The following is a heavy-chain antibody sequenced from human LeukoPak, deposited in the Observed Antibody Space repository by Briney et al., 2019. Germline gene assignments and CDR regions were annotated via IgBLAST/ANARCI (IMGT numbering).Heavy chain of an antibody. CDR1: GGSISSYY. CDR2: IYYSGST. V-gene: IGHV4-59*01. Sequence: PSETLSLTCTVSGGSISSYYWSWIRQPPGKGLEWIGYIYYSGSTNYNPSLKSRVTISVDTSKNQFSLKLSSVTAADTAVYYCAREPGHYDSSGYYTHDAFDIWGQGTMVAVSS. J-gene: IGHJ3*02. CDR3: AREPGHYDSSGYYTHDAFDI. D-gene: IGHD3-22*01.